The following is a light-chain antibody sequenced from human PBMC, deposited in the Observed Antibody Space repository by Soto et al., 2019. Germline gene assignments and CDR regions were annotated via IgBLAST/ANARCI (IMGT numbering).Light chain of an antibody. CDR2: GAT. Sequence: DIRMTQSPSSLSASVGDRVTLTCRASQDIISYLNWYQHKPGRAPKVLVYGATNLPSGVPSRFSASGSGTEFTLTISSLQPEDFATYYCQQSHNAPLTFGGGTKVE. J-gene: IGKJ4*01. V-gene: IGKV1-39*01. CDR1: QDIISY. CDR3: QQSHNAPLT.